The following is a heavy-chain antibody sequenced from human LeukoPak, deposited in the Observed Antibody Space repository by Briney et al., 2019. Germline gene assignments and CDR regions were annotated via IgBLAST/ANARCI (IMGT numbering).Heavy chain of an antibody. CDR1: GYSISSGYY. CDR3: ARNSHYYYYYYMDV. J-gene: IGHJ6*03. Sequence: SETLSLTCTVSGYSISSGYYWGWLRPPPGKGLEWIGSIYHSGSTYYNPSLKSRVTISVDTSKNQFSLKLSSVTAADTAVYYCARNSHYYYYYYMDVWGKGTTVTISS. V-gene: IGHV4-38-2*02. D-gene: IGHD4-11*01. CDR2: IYHSGST.